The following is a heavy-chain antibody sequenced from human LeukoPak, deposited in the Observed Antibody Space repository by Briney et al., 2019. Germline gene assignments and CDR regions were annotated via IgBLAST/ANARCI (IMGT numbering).Heavy chain of an antibody. D-gene: IGHD3-22*01. CDR3: ARADYYDSSGYYV. Sequence: SETLSLTCAVSGGSISSSNWWSWVRQPPGKGLEWIGEIYHSGSTNYNPALKSRVTISVDKSKNHFSLKLSSVPAADTAVYYCARADYYDSSGYYVWGQGTLVTVSS. J-gene: IGHJ4*02. CDR1: GGSISSSNW. V-gene: IGHV4-4*02. CDR2: IYHSGST.